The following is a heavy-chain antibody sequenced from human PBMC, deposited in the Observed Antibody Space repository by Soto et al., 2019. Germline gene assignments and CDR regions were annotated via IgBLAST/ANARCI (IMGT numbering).Heavy chain of an antibody. CDR1: GVSISDSY. D-gene: IGHD3-16*01. J-gene: IGHJ4*02. CDR3: AKGPWVYAPYYFDS. V-gene: IGHV4-59*01. CDR2: VHYSENS. Sequence: AETLSLTCTVSGVSISDSYWSWIRQPPGKGLEWIGYVHYSENSNYTPSLKSRVTISLDTAKKQFSLNLSSVTAADTAVYYCAKGPWVYAPYYFDSWGQGILVTVSS.